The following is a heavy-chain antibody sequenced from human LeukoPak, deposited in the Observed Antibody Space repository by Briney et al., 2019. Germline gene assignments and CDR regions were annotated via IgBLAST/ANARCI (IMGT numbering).Heavy chain of an antibody. CDR3: ARPLDSSNNYFDY. CDR1: GFTFSRNA. J-gene: IGHJ4*02. D-gene: IGHD6-13*01. CDR2: ISSSSNYM. Sequence: PGGSLRLSCAASGFTFSRNAMNWVRQAPGKGLEWVSFISSSSNYMSYADSVKGRFTISRDNAKNSLYLQMYSLRAEDTAVYYCARPLDSSNNYFDYWGQGTLVTVSA. V-gene: IGHV3-21*01.